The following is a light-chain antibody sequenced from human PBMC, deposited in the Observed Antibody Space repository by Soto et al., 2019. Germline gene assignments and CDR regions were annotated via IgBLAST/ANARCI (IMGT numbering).Light chain of an antibody. CDR3: QQFNSYPT. CDR2: HAS. CDR1: QGISSA. V-gene: IGKV1-13*02. Sequence: AIQLTQSPSSLSASVGDRVTITCRASQGISSALAWYQQKPGKAPKLLISHASSLESGVPSRFSGSGSGTDFTLTISSLQAEDFATYHCQQFNSYPTFGGGTKVDIK. J-gene: IGKJ4*01.